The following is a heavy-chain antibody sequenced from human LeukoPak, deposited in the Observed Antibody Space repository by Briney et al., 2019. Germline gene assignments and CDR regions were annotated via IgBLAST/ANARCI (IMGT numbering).Heavy chain of an antibody. Sequence: PGGSLRLSCAASGFTFSSYAMSWVRQAPGKGLEWVSAISGSGGSTYYADSVEGRFTISRDNSKNTLYLQMNSLRAEDTAVYYCAKGPTYVYYFDYGGQGTLVTVYS. CDR2: ISGSGGST. V-gene: IGHV3-23*01. J-gene: IGHJ4*02. CDR3: AKGPTYVYYFDY. CDR1: GFTFSSYA. D-gene: IGHD3-16*01.